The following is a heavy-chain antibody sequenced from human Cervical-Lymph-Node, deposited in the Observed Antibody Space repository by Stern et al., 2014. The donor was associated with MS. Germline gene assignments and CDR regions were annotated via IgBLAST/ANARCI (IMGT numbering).Heavy chain of an antibody. Sequence: QVQLQESGPGLVKPSGTLSLTCAVSGGSISSSNWWSWVRQPPGQGLEWVGEIYHSGSTNYNPALKNRVTISVDKSKNQFSLKLSSVTAADTAVYYCASLFYSGSYKGIFDYWGQGTLVTVSS. V-gene: IGHV4-4*02. CDR1: GGSISSSNW. J-gene: IGHJ4*02. CDR2: IYHSGST. D-gene: IGHD1-26*01. CDR3: ASLFYSGSYKGIFDY.